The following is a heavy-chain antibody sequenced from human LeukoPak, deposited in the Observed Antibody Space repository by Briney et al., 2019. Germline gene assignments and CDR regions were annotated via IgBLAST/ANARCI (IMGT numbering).Heavy chain of an antibody. D-gene: IGHD5-12*01. CDR3: ARRGGGYAVGLFDY. CDR2: IYYSGST. Sequence: SETLSLTCTVSGGSISSYYWSWIRQPPGKGLEWVGYIYYSGSTNYNPSLKIRVTISVDTSTNQYSLKLSSVTAADTAVYYCARRGGGYAVGLFDYWGQGTLVTVSS. V-gene: IGHV4-59*08. CDR1: GGSISSYY. J-gene: IGHJ4*02.